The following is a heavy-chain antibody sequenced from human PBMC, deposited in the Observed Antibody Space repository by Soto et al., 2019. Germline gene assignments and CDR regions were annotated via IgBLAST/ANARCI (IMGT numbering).Heavy chain of an antibody. CDR3: ATYPYSSGWYS. Sequence: GGSLRLSCAASGFTFSSYWMTWVRQAPGKGLEWVANIKQDGSEKYYVDSVKGRFTISRDNAKDSLFLQMNSLRAEDTAVYYCATYPYSSGWYSWGQGTLVTVSS. CDR2: IKQDGSEK. J-gene: IGHJ4*02. D-gene: IGHD6-13*01. CDR1: GFTFSSYW. V-gene: IGHV3-7*02.